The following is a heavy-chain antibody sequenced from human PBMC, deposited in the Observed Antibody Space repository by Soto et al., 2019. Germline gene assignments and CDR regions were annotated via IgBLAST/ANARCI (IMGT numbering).Heavy chain of an antibody. J-gene: IGHJ4*02. Sequence: EVQLVESGGGLVKPGGSLRLSCAASGFTFTSHNIYWFRQAPGKGLEWVSSISPYDHSFYYADSVRGRFTVSKDNAKYSVYLQMDSLRAEDTAIYYCARELSTLMRAYNWGQGTLVTVSS. CDR1: GFTFTSHN. CDR2: ISPYDHSF. V-gene: IGHV3-21*02. D-gene: IGHD2-15*01. CDR3: ARELSTLMRAYN.